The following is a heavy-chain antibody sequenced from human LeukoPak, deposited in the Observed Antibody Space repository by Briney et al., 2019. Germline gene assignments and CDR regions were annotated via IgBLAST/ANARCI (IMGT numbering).Heavy chain of an antibody. CDR3: ARDQRLWGSMFFDY. CDR2: INPSGGST. J-gene: IGHJ4*02. V-gene: IGHV1-46*01. Sequence: GAPVEVSCKASGYTFTSYGISWVRQAPGQGLEWMGIINPSGGSTSYAQKFQGRVTMTRDTSTSTVYMELSSLRSEDTAVYYCARDQRLWGSMFFDYWGQGTLVTVSS. D-gene: IGHD7-27*01. CDR1: GYTFTSYG.